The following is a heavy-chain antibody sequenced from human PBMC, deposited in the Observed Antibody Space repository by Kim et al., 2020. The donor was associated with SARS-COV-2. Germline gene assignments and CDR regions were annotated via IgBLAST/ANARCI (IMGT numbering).Heavy chain of an antibody. CDR3: SRGGVSHCPGLGH. CDR1: SDSIMNFNSH. Sequence: SETLSLTCSVFSDSIMNFNSHYTWIRPAPGRGLEWLGEISHRGSTNFTLSLQGRASISVDTSQRQFSLTPNSVTAADMSFCYCSRGGVSHCPGLGHWGLG. CDR2: ISHRGST. V-gene: IGHV4-31*03. J-gene: IGHJ1*01.